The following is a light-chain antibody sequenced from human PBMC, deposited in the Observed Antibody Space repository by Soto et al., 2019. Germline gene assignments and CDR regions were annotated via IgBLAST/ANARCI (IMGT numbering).Light chain of an antibody. CDR3: QHYHNYMYT. CDR2: DAS. Sequence: DIQMTQSPSTLSASVGDRVTITCQASQAITNHLNWYQQKQGKAPNLLIYDASNLETGVPSRFSGSGSGTDFTFTISSLQPEDFASYCCQHYHNYMYTFGQGTNLEI. V-gene: IGKV1-33*01. CDR1: QAITNH. J-gene: IGKJ2*01.